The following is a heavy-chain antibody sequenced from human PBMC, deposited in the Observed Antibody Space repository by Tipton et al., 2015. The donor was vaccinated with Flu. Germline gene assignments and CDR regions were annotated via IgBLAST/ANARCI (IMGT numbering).Heavy chain of an antibody. Sequence: QLVQSGGGLVKPGGSLRLSCAASGFTFSSHAMHWVRQAPGKGLEWVAVISYDGTNKYYTDSVKGRFTISRDNSKSTLYLQMNSLRTEDTAVYYCAKSVGATGYICFDPWGQGTLVTVSS. V-gene: IGHV3-30*18. CDR1: GFTFSSHA. CDR3: AKSVGATGYICFDP. J-gene: IGHJ5*02. CDR2: ISYDGTNK. D-gene: IGHD1-26*01.